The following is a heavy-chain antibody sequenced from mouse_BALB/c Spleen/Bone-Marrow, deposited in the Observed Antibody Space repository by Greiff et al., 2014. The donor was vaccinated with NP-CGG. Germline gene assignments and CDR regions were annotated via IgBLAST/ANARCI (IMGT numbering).Heavy chain of an antibody. Sequence: QVQLQQSGAELVRPGASVTLSCKASGYTSTDYEMHWVKQTPVHGLEWIGAIDPETGGTAYNQKFKGKATPTADKSSSTAYMELRSLTSEDSAVYYCTRSETGPFAYWGQGTLVTVSA. CDR3: TRSETGPFAY. CDR1: GYTSTDYE. J-gene: IGHJ3*01. V-gene: IGHV1-15*01. CDR2: IDPETGGT. D-gene: IGHD4-1*01.